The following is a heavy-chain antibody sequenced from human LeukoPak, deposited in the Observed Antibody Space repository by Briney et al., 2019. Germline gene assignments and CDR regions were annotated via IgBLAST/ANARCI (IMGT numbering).Heavy chain of an antibody. CDR3: AKSPSYSSGWYGVSFDY. CDR2: ISGRGGST. D-gene: IGHD6-19*01. Sequence: PGGSLRLSCEASGFTFSSNSMNWVRQAPGKGLEWVSAISGRGGSTYYADSVKGRFTISRDNSKNTLYLQMNSLRAEDTAVYYCAKSPSYSSGWYGVSFDYWGQGTLVTVSS. CDR1: GFTFSSNS. V-gene: IGHV3-23*01. J-gene: IGHJ4*02.